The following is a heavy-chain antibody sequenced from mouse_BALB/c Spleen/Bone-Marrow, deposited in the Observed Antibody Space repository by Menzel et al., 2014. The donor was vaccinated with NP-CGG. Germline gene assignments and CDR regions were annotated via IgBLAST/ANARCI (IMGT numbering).Heavy chain of an antibody. D-gene: IGHD1-1*01. CDR1: GFTFSSFV. Sequence: EVQLVESGGGLVQPGGSRKLSCAASGFTFSSFVMHWVRQAPEKGLEWVAYISSGSSTVYYADKVMGRFTISRDNPKNTLFLQMTSLRSEDTAMYYCARAGSSSGYFDYWGQGTTLTVSS. CDR3: ARAGSSSGYFDY. J-gene: IGHJ2*01. CDR2: ISSGSSTV. V-gene: IGHV5-17*02.